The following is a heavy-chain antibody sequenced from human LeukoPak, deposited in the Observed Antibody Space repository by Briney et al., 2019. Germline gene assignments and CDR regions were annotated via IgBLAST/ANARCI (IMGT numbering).Heavy chain of an antibody. V-gene: IGHV4-39*01. CDR3: ARSRYCSGGSCYWFDP. D-gene: IGHD2-15*01. CDR2: IYYSGST. CDR1: GGSISSSSYY. J-gene: IGHJ5*02. Sequence: ASETLSLTCTVSGGSISSSSYYRGWIRQPPGKGLEWIGSIYYSGSTYYNPSLKSRVTISVDTSKNQFSLKLSSVTAADTAVYYCARSRYCSGGSCYWFDPWGQGTLVTVSS.